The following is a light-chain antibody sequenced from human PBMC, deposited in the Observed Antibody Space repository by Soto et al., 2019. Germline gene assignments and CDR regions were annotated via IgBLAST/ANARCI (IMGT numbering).Light chain of an antibody. Sequence: QSALTQPPSASGSPGQSVTISCTGTSSDIGGYNYVSWYQQHPGKAPKLMIYEVSKRPSGVPDRFSGSKSGNSASLTVSGLQAEDEADYYCNSYAGGNIYVFGTGTKLTVL. CDR3: NSYAGGNIYV. V-gene: IGLV2-8*01. CDR2: EVS. J-gene: IGLJ1*01. CDR1: SSDIGGYNY.